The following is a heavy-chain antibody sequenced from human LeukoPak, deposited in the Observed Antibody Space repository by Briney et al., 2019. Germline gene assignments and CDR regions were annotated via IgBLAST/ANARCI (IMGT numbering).Heavy chain of an antibody. CDR2: IYPGDSDT. D-gene: IGHD6-19*01. Sequence: GESLKISCQGSGYRFTNYWIGWVRKMPGKGPEWMAIIYPGDSDTRYSPSFQGRVTLSADKSIRTAYLQWSSLKASDTAMYYCAAGWYGGPSDYWGQGILVTVSS. J-gene: IGHJ4*02. V-gene: IGHV5-51*01. CDR3: AAGWYGGPSDY. CDR1: GYRFTNYW.